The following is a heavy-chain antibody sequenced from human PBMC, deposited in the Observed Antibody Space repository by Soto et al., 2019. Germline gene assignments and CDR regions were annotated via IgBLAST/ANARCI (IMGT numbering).Heavy chain of an antibody. D-gene: IGHD1-26*01. CDR3: AAAAQTVGATIAFDI. CDR2: IVVGSGNT. CDR1: GFTFTSSA. J-gene: IGHJ3*02. Sequence: VKVSCKASGFTFTSSAMQWVRQARGQRLEWIGWIVVGSGNTNYAQKFQERVTITRDTSTSTAYMELSSLRSEDTAVYYCAAAAQTVGATIAFDIWGQGTMVTVSS. V-gene: IGHV1-58*02.